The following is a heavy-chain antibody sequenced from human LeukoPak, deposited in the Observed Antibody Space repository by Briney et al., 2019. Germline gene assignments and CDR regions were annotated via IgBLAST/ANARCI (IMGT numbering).Heavy chain of an antibody. CDR1: GGSFSSSSYY. J-gene: IGHJ6*04. Sequence: SETLSLTCTVSGGSFSSSSYYWGWIRQPPGKGLEWIGSFYSTANTYYNSSLKSRATISVDTSKNQLSLSLSSVTAADTAVYYCARQRRSPHYDRDVWGKGTTVTVPS. CDR2: FYSTANT. V-gene: IGHV4-39*01. CDR3: ARQRRSPHYDRDV.